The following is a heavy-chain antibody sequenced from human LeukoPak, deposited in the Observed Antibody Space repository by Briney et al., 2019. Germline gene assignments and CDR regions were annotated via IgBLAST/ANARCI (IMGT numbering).Heavy chain of an antibody. J-gene: IGHJ3*02. V-gene: IGHV3-30*18. CDR3: AKERSGRDAFDI. CDR2: ISYDGSNK. CDR1: GFTFSSYG. Sequence: GGSLRLSCAASGFTFSSYGMHWARQAPGKGLEWVAVISYDGSNKYYADSVKGRFTISRDNSKNTLYLQMNSLRAEDTAVYYCAKERSGRDAFDIWGQGTMVTVSS. D-gene: IGHD6-19*01.